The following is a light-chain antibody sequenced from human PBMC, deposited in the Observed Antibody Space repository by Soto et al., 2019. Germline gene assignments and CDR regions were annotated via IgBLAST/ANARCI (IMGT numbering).Light chain of an antibody. V-gene: IGKV1-12*01. J-gene: IGKJ4*01. Sequence: DIQMTQSPSSVSASVGDTVTITCRASQVISSWLAWYQQKPGKAPKLLIYAASNLQSGVPSRFRVTESWTDFTLTISNLQPEDFATYYCQQASSFPLTFGGGTKVEIK. CDR1: QVISSW. CDR3: QQASSFPLT. CDR2: AAS.